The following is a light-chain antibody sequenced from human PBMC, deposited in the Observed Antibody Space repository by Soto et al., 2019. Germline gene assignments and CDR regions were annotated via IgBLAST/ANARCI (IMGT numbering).Light chain of an antibody. CDR2: LNSDGSH. CDR3: QTWGTGIQV. CDR1: SGHSSYA. J-gene: IGLJ2*01. Sequence: QLVLTQSPSASASLGASVKLTCTLSSGHSSYAIAWHQQQPEKGPRYLMKLNSDGSHSKGDGIPDRFSGSSSGAERYLTISSLQSEDEAVYYCQTWGTGIQVFGGETKLTVL. V-gene: IGLV4-69*01.